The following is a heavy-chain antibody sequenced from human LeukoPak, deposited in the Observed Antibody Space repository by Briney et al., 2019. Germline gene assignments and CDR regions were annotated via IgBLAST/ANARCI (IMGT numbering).Heavy chain of an antibody. V-gene: IGHV7-4-1*02. CDR1: GYTFSSYA. J-gene: IGHJ4*02. D-gene: IGHD3-22*01. CDR2: INTKTGNP. CDR3: ARPYYYDSSNYAAGFDY. Sequence: ASVKVSCKASGYTFSSYAMNWVRQAPGQGLEWMGWINTKTGNPTYAQGFTGRFVFSLDTSVSTAYLQISSLKAEDTAVYYCARPYYYDSSNYAAGFDYWGQGSLVTVSS.